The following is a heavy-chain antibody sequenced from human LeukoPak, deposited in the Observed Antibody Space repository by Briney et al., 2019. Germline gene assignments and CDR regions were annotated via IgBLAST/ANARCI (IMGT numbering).Heavy chain of an antibody. CDR1: GYTFTSYD. J-gene: IGHJ4*02. Sequence: ASVKVSCKASGYTFTSYDINWVRQATGQGLEWMGWMNPNSGNTGFAQKFQGRVTMTRNTPISTAYMELSTLRSEDTAVYYCATPSTGYSSSWYPAYFDYWGQGTLVTVSS. CDR3: ATPSTGYSSSWYPAYFDY. V-gene: IGHV1-8*01. D-gene: IGHD6-13*01. CDR2: MNPNSGNT.